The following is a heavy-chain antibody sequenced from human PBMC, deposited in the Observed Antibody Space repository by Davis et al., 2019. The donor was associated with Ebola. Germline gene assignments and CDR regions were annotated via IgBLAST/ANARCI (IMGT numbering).Heavy chain of an antibody. Sequence: KVSCKASGYIFTSYAMHWVRQASGKGLEWVGRIRSKANSYATAYAASVKGRFTISRDDSKNTAYLQMNSLKTEDTAVYYCTTQWLVLFARDYWGQGTLVTVSS. CDR3: TTQWLVLFARDY. J-gene: IGHJ4*02. V-gene: IGHV3-73*01. D-gene: IGHD6-19*01. CDR1: GYIFTSYA. CDR2: IRSKANSYAT.